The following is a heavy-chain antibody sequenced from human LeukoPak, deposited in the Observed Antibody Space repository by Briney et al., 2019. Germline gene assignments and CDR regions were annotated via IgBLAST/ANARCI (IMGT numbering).Heavy chain of an antibody. Sequence: SETLSLTCTVSSGSIIGYYWAWIRQPPGKGLEWIGYIQYSGTTEYNPSLASRATISVDKAKDQFSLNLRSVTAADTAVYYCARDRAAGTLDFWGQGTLVTVSS. CDR3: ARDRAAGTLDF. CDR1: SGSIIGYY. J-gene: IGHJ4*02. CDR2: IQYSGTT. V-gene: IGHV4-59*01. D-gene: IGHD6-13*01.